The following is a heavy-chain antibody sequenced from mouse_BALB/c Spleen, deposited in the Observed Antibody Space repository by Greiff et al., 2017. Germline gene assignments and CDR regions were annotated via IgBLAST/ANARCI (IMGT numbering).Heavy chain of an antibody. CDR1: GFNIKDYY. Sequence: VQLQQSGAELVRSGASVKLSCTASGFNIKDYYMHWVKQRPEQGLEWIGWIDPENGDTEYAPKFQGKATMTADTSSNTAYLQLSSLTSEDTAVYYCNADGSRGNYYFDYWGQGTTLTVSS. V-gene: IGHV14-4*02. J-gene: IGHJ2*01. CDR3: NADGSRGNYYFDY. D-gene: IGHD1-1*01. CDR2: IDPENGDT.